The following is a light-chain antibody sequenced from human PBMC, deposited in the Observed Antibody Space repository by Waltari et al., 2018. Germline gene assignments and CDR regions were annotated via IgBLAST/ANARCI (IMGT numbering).Light chain of an antibody. CDR3: QQYYSDPLT. J-gene: IGKJ4*01. CDR1: QHIAGY. V-gene: IGKV1-8*01. CDR2: AAS. Sequence: AIRMTQSPSSFPASTGDRVTIPCRASQHIAGYLAWYQQKPGKAPKLLIYAASTLQSGVPSRFSGSGSGTDFTLTISCLQSEDFATYYCQQYYSDPLTFGGGTKVEIK.